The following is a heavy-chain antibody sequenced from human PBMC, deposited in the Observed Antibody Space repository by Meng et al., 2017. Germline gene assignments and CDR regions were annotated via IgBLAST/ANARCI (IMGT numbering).Heavy chain of an antibody. D-gene: IGHD3-16*01. J-gene: IGHJ4*02. V-gene: IGHV3-23*01. CDR2: ISGSGGST. Sequence: GGSLRLSCAASGFTVSSNYMSWVRQAPGKGLEWVSAISGSGGSTYYADSVKGRFTISRDNSKNTLYLQMNSLRAEDTAVYYCAKGYYDYVWGSYVYYWGQGTLVTVSS. CDR3: AKGYYDYVWGSYVYY. CDR1: GFTVSSNY.